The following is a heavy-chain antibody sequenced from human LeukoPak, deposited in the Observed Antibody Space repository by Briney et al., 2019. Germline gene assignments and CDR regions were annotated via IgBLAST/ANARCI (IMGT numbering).Heavy chain of an antibody. J-gene: IGHJ2*01. CDR1: GFTFSSHG. Sequence: GGSLRLSCATSGFTFSSHGMHWVRQAPGKGLEWVAVISHDGSNKYYADSVKGGFTISRDNCKITLNLQMNSLRAEDTAVYNCARDGPYGSGGYSCDLWGRGTLVTVSS. CDR2: ISHDGSNK. CDR3: ARDGPYGSGGYSCDL. V-gene: IGHV3-30*03. D-gene: IGHD3-22*01.